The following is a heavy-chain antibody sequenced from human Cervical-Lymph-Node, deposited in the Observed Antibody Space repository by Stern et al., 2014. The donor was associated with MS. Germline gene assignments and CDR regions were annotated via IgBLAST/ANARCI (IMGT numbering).Heavy chain of an antibody. CDR2: ISGSTSYT. Sequence: VQPVESGGGLVKPGGSLRLSCAASGFSFSDYYMSWIRQAPGKRLEWVTYISGSTSYTKYADSVKGRFTIFIHNTKNSLYLQMNSLSAEDTAVYYCARGYSSGWYAGSDYWGQGSLVTVSS. D-gene: IGHD6-19*01. J-gene: IGHJ4*02. CDR1: GFSFSDYY. CDR3: ARGYSSGWYAGSDY. V-gene: IGHV3-11*06.